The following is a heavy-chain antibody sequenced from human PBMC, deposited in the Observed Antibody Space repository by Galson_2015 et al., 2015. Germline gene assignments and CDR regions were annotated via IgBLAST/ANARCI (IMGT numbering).Heavy chain of an antibody. J-gene: IGHJ3*02. CDR1: GYSFTSYW. V-gene: IGHV5-51*03. CDR2: IYPADSDT. CDR3: ARLPTDAYKCWDSPFDT. D-gene: IGHD3-16*01. Sequence: QSGAEVKKPGESLKISCKGSGYSFTSYWIGWVRQMPGKGLEWMGIIYPADSDTRYSPSFQGQVTISADKSISTAYLQWSGLKASDTAIYYCARLPTDAYKCWDSPFDTWGQWTMVTVSS.